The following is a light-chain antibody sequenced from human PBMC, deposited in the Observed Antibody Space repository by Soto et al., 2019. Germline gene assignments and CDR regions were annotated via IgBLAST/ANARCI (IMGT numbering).Light chain of an antibody. V-gene: IGKV3-11*01. Sequence: EIVLTHSPATLSLSPGERATLFCRSSQSVSSYFAWYQQKPGQAPNLLIYDASNRATGIPARFSGSGSGTDFTLTISSLEPEDFAVYYCQQRSNGPLTFGQGTRMEIK. CDR1: QSVSSY. CDR3: QQRSNGPLT. CDR2: DAS. J-gene: IGKJ5*01.